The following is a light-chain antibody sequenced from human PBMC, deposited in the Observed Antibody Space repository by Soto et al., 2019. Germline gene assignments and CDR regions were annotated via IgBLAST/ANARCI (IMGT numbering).Light chain of an antibody. V-gene: IGKV1-5*03. J-gene: IGKJ1*01. CDR3: QRYSSYSPWL. Sequence: DIQVAQSPSTLSASVGDRVTITCRASQSVNAWLAWYQQKPGTAPKLLIYKASTLDRGVSSRFSGSGSGTEFTLSISSLQPEDSATYYCQRYSSYSPWLFGQGTKVEI. CDR1: QSVNAW. CDR2: KAS.